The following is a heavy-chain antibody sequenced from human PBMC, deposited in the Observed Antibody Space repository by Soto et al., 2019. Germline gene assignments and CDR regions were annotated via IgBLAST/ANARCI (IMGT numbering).Heavy chain of an antibody. D-gene: IGHD3-22*01. CDR1: GYTFTSYD. CDR2: MNPNSGNT. CDR3: ARNTYDYDAIGYYYVDNWFDP. V-gene: IGHV1-8*01. J-gene: IGHJ5*02. Sequence: ASVKVSCKTSGYTFTSYDINWVRQATGQGLEWMGWMNPNSGNTGYAQKFQGRVTMTRNTSISTAYMELSSLRSEDTAVYYCARNTYDYDAIGYYYVDNWFDPWGQGTLVTVSS.